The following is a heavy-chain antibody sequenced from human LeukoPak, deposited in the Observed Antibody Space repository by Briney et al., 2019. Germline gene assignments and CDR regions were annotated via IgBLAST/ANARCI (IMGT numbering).Heavy chain of an antibody. CDR1: GGPISSYY. Sequence: SETLSLTCTVSGGPISSYYWSWIRQPPGKGLGWIGYIYYSGSTNYNPSLKSRVTISVDTSKNQFSLKLSSVTAADTAVYYCARLYGSGSYYDYWGQGTLVTVSS. J-gene: IGHJ4*02. CDR3: ARLYGSGSYYDY. V-gene: IGHV4-59*08. D-gene: IGHD3-10*01. CDR2: IYYSGST.